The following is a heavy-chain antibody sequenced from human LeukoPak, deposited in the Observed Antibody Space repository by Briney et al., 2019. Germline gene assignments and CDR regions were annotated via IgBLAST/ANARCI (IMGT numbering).Heavy chain of an antibody. V-gene: IGHV3-23*01. CDR2: ISGSGGST. CDR3: ARVRDRYFEALDY. Sequence: GGSLRLSCAASGFTFSSYAMSWVRQAPGKGLEWVSAISGSGGSTYYADSVKGRFTISRDNSKSTLYLQMNSLRAEDTAVYYCARVRDRYFEALDYWGQGTLVTVSS. D-gene: IGHD3-9*01. J-gene: IGHJ4*02. CDR1: GFTFSSYA.